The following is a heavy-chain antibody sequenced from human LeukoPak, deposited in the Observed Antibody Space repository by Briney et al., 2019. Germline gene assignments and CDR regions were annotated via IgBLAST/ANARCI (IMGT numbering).Heavy chain of an antibody. J-gene: IGHJ4*02. D-gene: IGHD5-18*01. CDR3: ASRRGYSYGFGVGY. CDR2: ISGSGGST. Sequence: GGSLRLSCAASGFTFSSYGMSWVHQAPGKGLEWVSAISGSGGSTYYADSVKGRFTISRDNSKNTLYLKMNSLRAEDTAVYYCASRRGYSYGFGVGYWGQGTLVTVSS. V-gene: IGHV3-23*01. CDR1: GFTFSSYG.